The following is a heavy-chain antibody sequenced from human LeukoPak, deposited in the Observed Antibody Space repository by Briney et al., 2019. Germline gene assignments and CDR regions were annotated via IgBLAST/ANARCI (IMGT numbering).Heavy chain of an antibody. CDR3: ARAVYDYVWGSYRSAYYFDY. V-gene: IGHV3-11*04. Sequence: PGGSLRLSCAASGFTFSDYYMSWIRQAPGKGLEWVSYISSSGSTIYYADSVKGRFTISRDNAKNSLYLQMNSLRAEDTAVYYCARAVYDYVWGSYRSAYYFDYWGQGTLVTVSS. CDR1: GFTFSDYY. CDR2: ISSSGSTI. J-gene: IGHJ4*02. D-gene: IGHD3-16*02.